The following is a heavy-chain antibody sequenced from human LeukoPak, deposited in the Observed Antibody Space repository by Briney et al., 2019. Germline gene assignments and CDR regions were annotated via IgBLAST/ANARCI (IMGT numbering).Heavy chain of an antibody. CDR1: GDSINNFY. J-gene: IGHJ3*02. CDR2: IYYSGST. D-gene: IGHD3-10*01. V-gene: IGHV4-59*12. Sequence: SETLSLTCAVSGDSINNFYWSWIRQPPGKGLQWIGYIYYSGSTNYNPSLKSRVTISVDTSKNQFSLKLNSVTAADTAVYYCAKSNGYGLVDIWGQGTMVTVSS. CDR3: AKSNGYGLVDI.